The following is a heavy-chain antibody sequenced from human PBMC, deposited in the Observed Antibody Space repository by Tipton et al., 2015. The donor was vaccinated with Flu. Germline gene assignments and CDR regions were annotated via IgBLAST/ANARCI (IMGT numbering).Heavy chain of an antibody. Sequence: TLSLTCAVYGGSFSGYYWSWIRQPPGKGLEWMGEINHSGSTNYNPSLKSRVTISVDTSKNQFSLKLSSVTAADTAVYYCARGRSYSSSWYDFDYWGQGTLVTVSS. CDR1: GGSFSGYY. J-gene: IGHJ4*02. CDR3: ARGRSYSSSWYDFDY. CDR2: INHSGST. V-gene: IGHV4-34*01. D-gene: IGHD6-13*01.